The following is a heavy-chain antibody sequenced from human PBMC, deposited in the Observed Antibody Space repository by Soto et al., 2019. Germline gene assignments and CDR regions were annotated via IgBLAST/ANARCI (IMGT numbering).Heavy chain of an antibody. CDR1: GFTFSSYG. V-gene: IGHV3-23*01. J-gene: IGHJ6*02. Sequence: EVQLLESGGGLVQPGGSLRLSCAASGFTFSSYGMSWVRQAPGKGLECVSAISGSGGSTYYGDSAQGRFTISRDNSKNTLYLQMNSLRAEDTAIYYCARHSGDYYYYYGMDVWGQGTTVTVSS. CDR3: ARHSGDYYYYYGMDV. D-gene: IGHD3-10*01. CDR2: ISGSGGST.